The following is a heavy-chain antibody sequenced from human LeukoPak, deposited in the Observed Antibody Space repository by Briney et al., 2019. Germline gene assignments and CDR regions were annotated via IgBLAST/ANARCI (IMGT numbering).Heavy chain of an antibody. D-gene: IGHD3-9*01. Sequence: SETLSLTCTVSGGSISSNYWSWIRQPPGKGLEWIGYIYYSGSSNYNPSLKSRVTISVDTSKNQFSLKVSSVTAADTAVYYCARNARYDWFDPWGQGTLVTVSS. V-gene: IGHV4-59*01. CDR1: GGSISSNY. CDR2: IYYSGSS. J-gene: IGHJ5*02. CDR3: ARNARYDWFDP.